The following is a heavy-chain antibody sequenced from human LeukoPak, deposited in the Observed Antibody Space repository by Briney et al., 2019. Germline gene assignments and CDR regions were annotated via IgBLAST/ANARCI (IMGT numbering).Heavy chain of an antibody. Sequence: GGSLRLSCAASGFTFSSYSMNWVRQAPGMGLEWVSTISGNGGATYYADSVKGRFTISRDNSKNTLYLQMNSLGAEDTAVYYCAKDPPSSGTTFNYWGQGTLVTVSS. CDR2: ISGNGGAT. CDR1: GFTFSSYS. D-gene: IGHD2/OR15-2a*01. J-gene: IGHJ4*02. CDR3: AKDPPSSGTTFNY. V-gene: IGHV3-23*01.